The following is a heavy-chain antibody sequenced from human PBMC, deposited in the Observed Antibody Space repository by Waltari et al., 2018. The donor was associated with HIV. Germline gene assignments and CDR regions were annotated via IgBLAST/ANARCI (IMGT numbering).Heavy chain of an antibody. CDR3: AKGGSHLTIFEAWFDS. CDR1: GFTFDDYP. V-gene: IGHV3-9*01. Sequence: EVRLVESGGGLVQPGRSLRLSCAASGFTFDDYPLHWVRQSPGKGLEWVSGISWNSGITDYGDSVKGRFTISRDNAKNSLYLQMNSLTVEDTAFYYCAKGGSHLTIFEAWFDSWGQGTLVTVSS. J-gene: IGHJ5*01. D-gene: IGHD3-3*01. CDR2: ISWNSGIT.